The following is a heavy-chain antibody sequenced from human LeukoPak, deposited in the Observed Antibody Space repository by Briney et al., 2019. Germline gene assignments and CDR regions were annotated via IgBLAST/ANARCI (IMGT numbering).Heavy chain of an antibody. V-gene: IGHV4-61*02. CDR3: ARDQGYSNYY. Sequence: PSETLSLTCTVSVGSISSGSYYWSWIRQPAGKGLEWIGRIYTSGSTNYNPSLKSRVTISVDTSKNQFSLKLSSVTAADTAVYYCARDQGYSNYYWGQGTLVTVSS. D-gene: IGHD4-11*01. CDR2: IYTSGST. CDR1: VGSISSGSYY. J-gene: IGHJ4*02.